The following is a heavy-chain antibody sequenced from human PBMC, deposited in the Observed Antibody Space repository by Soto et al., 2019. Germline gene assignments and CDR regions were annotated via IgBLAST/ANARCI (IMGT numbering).Heavy chain of an antibody. CDR2: ISAYNGNT. Sequence: QVQLVQSGAEVKKPGASVKVSCKASGYTFTSYVISWVRQAPGQGLEWMGWISAYNGNTNYAQKLQGRVTMTTDTSTSTAYMELRSLRSDDTAVYYCSRVSGIVVLLAAIAIDYWGQGTLVTVSS. V-gene: IGHV1-18*01. J-gene: IGHJ4*02. D-gene: IGHD2-15*01. CDR1: GYTFTSYV. CDR3: SRVSGIVVLLAAIAIDY.